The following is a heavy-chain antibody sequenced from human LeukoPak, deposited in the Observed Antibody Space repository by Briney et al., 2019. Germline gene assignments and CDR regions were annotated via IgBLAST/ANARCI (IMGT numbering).Heavy chain of an antibody. CDR1: GGSISSYY. V-gene: IGHV4-4*07. J-gene: IGHJ4*02. D-gene: IGHD1-26*01. CDR3: ARGRRSYSGSYYYFDY. CDR2: IYTSGST. Sequence: SETLSLTCTVSGGSISSYYWSWIRQPAGKRLEWIGRIYTSGSTNYNPSLKSRVTMSVDTSKNQSSLKLSSVTAADTAVYYCARGRRSYSGSYYYFDYWGQGTLVTVSS.